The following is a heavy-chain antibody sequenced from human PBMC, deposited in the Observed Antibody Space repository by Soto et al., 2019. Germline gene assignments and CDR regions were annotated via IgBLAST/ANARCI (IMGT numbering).Heavy chain of an antibody. CDR3: AKALGELSPESFDY. J-gene: IGHJ4*02. D-gene: IGHD3-16*02. Sequence: QVQLVESGGGVLQHGRSLRLSCAASGFTFSSYAMHWVRQAPGKGLERVAIMSYDGNNQYYADSVKGRFTISRDNFKNTLYLQMNSLRAEDTAVYYCAKALGELSPESFDYWGQGILVTVSS. CDR2: MSYDGNNQ. CDR1: GFTFSSYA. V-gene: IGHV3-30*18.